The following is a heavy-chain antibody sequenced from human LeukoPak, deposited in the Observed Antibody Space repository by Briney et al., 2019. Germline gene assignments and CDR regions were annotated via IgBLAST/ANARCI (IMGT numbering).Heavy chain of an antibody. D-gene: IGHD3-9*01. CDR2: INSDGSST. CDR3: ARDPGRYYDILTGPAS. CDR1: GFTFSSYW. J-gene: IGHJ4*02. V-gene: IGHV3-74*01. Sequence: GGSLRLSCAASGFTFSSYWMHWVRQAPGKGLVWVSRINSDGSSTSYADSVKGRFTISRDNAKNTLYLQMNSLRAEDTAVYYCARDPGRYYDILTGPASGAQGTLVTVSS.